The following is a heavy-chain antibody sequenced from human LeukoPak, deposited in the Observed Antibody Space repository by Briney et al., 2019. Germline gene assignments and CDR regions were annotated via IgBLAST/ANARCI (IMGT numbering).Heavy chain of an antibody. Sequence: ASVKVSCKASGYTFTSYYMHWVRQAPGQGLEWMGIINPSGGSTSYAQKFQGRVTMTRDTSTSAVYMELSSLRSEDTAVYYCARERAVAEGMDVWGQGTTVTVSS. V-gene: IGHV1-46*01. CDR1: GYTFTSYY. CDR3: ARERAVAEGMDV. CDR2: INPSGGST. D-gene: IGHD6-19*01. J-gene: IGHJ6*02.